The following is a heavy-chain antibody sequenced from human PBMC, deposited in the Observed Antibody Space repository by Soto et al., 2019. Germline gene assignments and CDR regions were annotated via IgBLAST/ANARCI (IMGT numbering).Heavy chain of an antibody. CDR1: GDSISSSSYY. CDR2: IHGNVGT. J-gene: IGHJ4*02. CDR3: ASRYGPREFYR. Sequence: QLQLEDSGPGLVKSSETLSLTCSVSGDSISSSSYYWGWIRQSPGEGLEWLGNIHGNVGTHYNPSLISRVIIAVDTSANQFSLRLTSVTAADTAVYYCASRYGPREFYRWRQGSLVTVSS. D-gene: IGHD3-16*02. V-gene: IGHV4-39*01.